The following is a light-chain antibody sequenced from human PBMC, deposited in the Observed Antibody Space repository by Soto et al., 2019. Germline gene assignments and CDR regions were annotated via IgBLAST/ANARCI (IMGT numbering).Light chain of an antibody. V-gene: IGKV1-39*01. CDR2: AAS. J-gene: IGKJ3*01. CDR3: QQSYNTPP. Sequence: DIQMTQSPSSLSASVGDRVTITCRASQSISSFLNWYQQKPVKAPKLLIYAASSLQSGVPSRFSGSGSGTDFTLTISSLQPEDFATYYCQQSYNTPPFGPGTKVDIK. CDR1: QSISSF.